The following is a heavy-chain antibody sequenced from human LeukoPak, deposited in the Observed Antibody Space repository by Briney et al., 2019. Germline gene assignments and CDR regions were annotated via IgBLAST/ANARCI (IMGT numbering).Heavy chain of an antibody. CDR2: VAHKGPTVYSPTLNR. CDR1: GAALSEYY. D-gene: IGHD3-22*01. V-gene: IGHV4-34*01. Sequence: SETLCLTCAVYGAALSEYYWSWIRQSPGKGLEWIGEVAHKGPTVYSPTLNRKYNPSFKSRVTMSVDPSKNQFSLKLTSVTVADTATYYCVRQGTNSGYYLLDYWGQGHLVIVSS. J-gene: IGHJ4*02. CDR3: VRQGTNSGYYLLDY.